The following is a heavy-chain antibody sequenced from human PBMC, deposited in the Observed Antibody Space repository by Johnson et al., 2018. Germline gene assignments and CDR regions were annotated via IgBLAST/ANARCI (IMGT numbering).Heavy chain of an antibody. CDR3: ASGLFLEWYFDY. CDR2: IYSGGNT. CDR1: GFTFSRYA. J-gene: IGHJ4*02. V-gene: IGHV3-66*01. Sequence: VQLVQSGGGLVQPGGSLRLSCAGSGFTFSRYAMNWVRQAPGKGLEWVSVIYSGGNTYYTDSVKGRFTISRDNSKNTVYLQMKSLRAEDTAVYYCASGLFLEWYFDYWGQGTLVTVSS. D-gene: IGHD3-3*01.